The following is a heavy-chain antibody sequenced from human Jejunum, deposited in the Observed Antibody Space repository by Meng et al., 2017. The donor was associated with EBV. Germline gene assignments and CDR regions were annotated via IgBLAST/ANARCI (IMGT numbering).Heavy chain of an antibody. V-gene: IGHV4-30-2*01. J-gene: IGHJ4*02. CDR2: IYHIGST. Sequence: SRVGTPWHSLALPCAVSATSTPRAVSVVSWIRQPPGKGLEWVGNIYHIGSTYYTTSLKSRVTRSIDRSTNQFSQTLTSVTAADTAVYSCDRGGRDFGGYVPCDYWGQGTLVTVSS. CDR1: ATSTPRAVSV. CDR3: DRGGRDFGGYVPCDY. D-gene: IGHD4-17*01.